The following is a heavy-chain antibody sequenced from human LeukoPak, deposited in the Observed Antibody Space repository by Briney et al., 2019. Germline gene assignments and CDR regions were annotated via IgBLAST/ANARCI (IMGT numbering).Heavy chain of an antibody. V-gene: IGHV4-59*11. J-gene: IGHJ6*03. D-gene: IGHD1-14*01. CDR1: GGSISSHY. CDR3: ARSNPYYYMDV. CDR2: VFYTGST. Sequence: PSETLSLTCSVSGGSISSHYWSWIRQPPGKGLEWIGYVFYTGSTNHNPSIKSRVTTSIDTSKNQFSLKLSSVTAADTAVYYCARSNPYYYMDVWGKGTTVTVSS.